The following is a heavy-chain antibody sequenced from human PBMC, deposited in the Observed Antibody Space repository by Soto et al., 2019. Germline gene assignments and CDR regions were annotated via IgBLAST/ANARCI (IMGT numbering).Heavy chain of an antibody. CDR1: GGTFSSYA. V-gene: IGHV1-69*06. D-gene: IGHD2-2*01. CDR2: IIPIFGTA. J-gene: IGHJ4*02. CDR3: AGVPDGVPAAPLDY. Sequence: QVQLVQSGAEVKKPGSSVKVSCKASGGTFSSYAISWVRQAPGQGLEWMGGIIPIFGTANYAQKFQGRVTITADKSTSTAYMELGSLRSEDTAVYYCAGVPDGVPAAPLDYWGQGTLVTVSS.